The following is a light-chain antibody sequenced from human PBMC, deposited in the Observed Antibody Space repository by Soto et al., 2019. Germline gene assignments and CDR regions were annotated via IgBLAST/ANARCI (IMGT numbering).Light chain of an antibody. CDR3: QQYNNWPGT. CDR1: QSVSSN. Sequence: EIVMTQSPATLSVCPGERATLSCRASQSVSSNLAWYQQKPGQAPRLLIYGASTRATGIPARFSGSGSGTEFTLTISSLQSEDFAVYYCQQYNNWPGTFGQGTKV. V-gene: IGKV3-15*01. J-gene: IGKJ1*01. CDR2: GAS.